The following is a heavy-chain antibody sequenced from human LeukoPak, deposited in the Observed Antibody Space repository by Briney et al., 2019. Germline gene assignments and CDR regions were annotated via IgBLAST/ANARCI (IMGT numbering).Heavy chain of an antibody. Sequence: GGSLRLSCAASGFTFDDYAMHWVRQAPGKGLEWVSGISWNSGSIGYADSVKGRFTISRDNAKNSLYLQMNSLRAEDTALYYCVAAPMYYFDYWGQGTLVTVSS. V-gene: IGHV3-9*01. D-gene: IGHD6-13*01. CDR2: ISWNSGSI. CDR3: VAAPMYYFDY. CDR1: GFTFDDYA. J-gene: IGHJ4*02.